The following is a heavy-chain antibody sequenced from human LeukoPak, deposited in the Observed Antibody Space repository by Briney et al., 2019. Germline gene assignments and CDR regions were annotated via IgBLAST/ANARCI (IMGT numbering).Heavy chain of an antibody. CDR3: ARRSITSRPFDY. Sequence: GGSLRLSCAASGFTSSDYYMNWIRQAPGKGLEWVSYISSSGSTIYYADSVKGRFTISRDNAKNSLYLQMNSLRVEDTAVYYCARRSITSRPFDYWGQGTLVTVSS. J-gene: IGHJ4*02. CDR1: GFTSSDYY. CDR2: ISSSGSTI. V-gene: IGHV3-11*04. D-gene: IGHD1-14*01.